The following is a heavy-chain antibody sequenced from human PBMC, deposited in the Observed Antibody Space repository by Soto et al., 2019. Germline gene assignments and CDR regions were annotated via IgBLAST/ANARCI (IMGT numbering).Heavy chain of an antibody. CDR2: VKSSGT. J-gene: IGHJ4*02. CDR3: VRLGDS. CDR1: GASISIDEYH. V-gene: IGHV4-39*01. Sequence: QLQLQESGPGLVKPSETLSLTCTVSGASISIDEYHWGWIRQPPGKGLEWIGRVKSSGTYYNPSLRRRISVSVDTSNNQFSLNLRSVTAADTATYDCVRLGDSWGQGAMDAVSS. D-gene: IGHD3-10*01.